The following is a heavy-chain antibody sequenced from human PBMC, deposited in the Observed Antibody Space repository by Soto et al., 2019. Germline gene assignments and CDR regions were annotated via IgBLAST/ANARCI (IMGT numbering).Heavy chain of an antibody. J-gene: IGHJ4*02. D-gene: IGHD3-22*01. CDR1: GFTFSSYA. CDR2: ISGSGGST. Sequence: EVQLLESGGGLVQPGGSLRLSCAASGFTFSSYAMSWVRQAPGKGLEWVSAISGSGGSTYYADSVKGRFTISRDNSKNTLFLQMYSLRAEGTAVYYCAKFLFYDISGYTPFDHWGQGTLVTVSS. V-gene: IGHV3-23*01. CDR3: AKFLFYDISGYTPFDH.